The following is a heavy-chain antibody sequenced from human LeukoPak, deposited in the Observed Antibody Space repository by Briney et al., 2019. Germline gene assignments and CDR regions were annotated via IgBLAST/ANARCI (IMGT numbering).Heavy chain of an antibody. CDR2: LYNSGST. J-gene: IGHJ4*02. V-gene: IGHV4-59*01. CDR3: ARLNNGWWVDY. D-gene: IGHD6-19*01. CDR1: GGSISSYY. Sequence: SETLSLTCSVFGGSISSYYWSWIRLPPGNGLEWIGYLYNSGSTKYNPSLKSRITISVDTSKNQFSLKLASVTAADTAVYYCARLNNGWWVDYWGQGTLVTVSS.